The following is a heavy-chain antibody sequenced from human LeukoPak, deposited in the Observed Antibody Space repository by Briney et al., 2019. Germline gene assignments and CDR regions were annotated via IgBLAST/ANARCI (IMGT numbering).Heavy chain of an antibody. D-gene: IGHD3-10*01. CDR2: IKQDGSEK. Sequence: GGSLRLSCAASGFTFSSYWMSWVRQAPGKGLEWVANIKQDGSEKYYVDSVKGRFTIPRDNAKNSLYLQMNSLRAEDTAVYYCAKEAYGSGSSPLFDYWGQGTLVTVSS. J-gene: IGHJ4*02. V-gene: IGHV3-7*04. CDR1: GFTFSSYW. CDR3: AKEAYGSGSSPLFDY.